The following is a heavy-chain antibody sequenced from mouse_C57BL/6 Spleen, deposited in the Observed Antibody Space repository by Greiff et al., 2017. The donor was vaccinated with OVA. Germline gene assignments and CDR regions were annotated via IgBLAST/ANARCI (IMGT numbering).Heavy chain of an antibody. Sequence: EVQRVESGPGLVKPSQSLSLTCSVTGYSITSGYYWNWIRQFPGNKLEWMGYISYDGSNNYNPSLKNRISITRDTSKNQFFLKLNSVTTEDTATYYCAREGVVATDWYFDVWGTGTTVTVSS. CDR3: AREGVVATDWYFDV. CDR1: GYSITSGYY. D-gene: IGHD1-1*01. J-gene: IGHJ1*03. V-gene: IGHV3-6*01. CDR2: ISYDGSN.